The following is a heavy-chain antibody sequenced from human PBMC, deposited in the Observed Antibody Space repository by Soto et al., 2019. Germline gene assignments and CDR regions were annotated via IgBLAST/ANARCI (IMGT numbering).Heavy chain of an antibody. Sequence: QVQLVESGGGVVQPGRSLRLSCAASGFTFSSYAMHWVRQAPGKGLEGVAVISYDGSNKYYADSVKGRFTISRDNSKNTLYLQMNSLRAEDTAVYYCARGEGSSDYYYGMDVWGQGTTVTVSS. D-gene: IGHD6-6*01. J-gene: IGHJ6*02. V-gene: IGHV3-30-3*01. CDR2: ISYDGSNK. CDR3: ARGEGSSDYYYGMDV. CDR1: GFTFSSYA.